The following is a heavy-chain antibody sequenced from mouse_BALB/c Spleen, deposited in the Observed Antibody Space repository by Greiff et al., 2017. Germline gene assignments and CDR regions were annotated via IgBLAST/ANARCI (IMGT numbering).Heavy chain of an antibody. D-gene: IGHD4-1*01. V-gene: IGHV5-4*02. CDR1: GFTFSDYY. J-gene: IGHJ2*01. Sequence: EVKLQESGGGLVKPGGSLKLSCAASGFTFSDYYMYWVRQTPEKRLEWVATISDGGSYTYYPDSVKGRFTISRDNAKNNLYLQMSSLKSEDTAMYYCATGTDFDYWGQGTTLTVSS. CDR3: ATGTDFDY. CDR2: ISDGGSYT.